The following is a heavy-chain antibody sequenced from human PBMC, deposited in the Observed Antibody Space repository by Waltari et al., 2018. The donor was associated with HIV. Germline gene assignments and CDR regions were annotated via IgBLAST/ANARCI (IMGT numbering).Heavy chain of an antibody. CDR3: VSGVVPAPAPPFWYLDV. CDR2: ISRNGDHI. J-gene: IGHJ2*01. D-gene: IGHD3-3*01. CDR1: GFLFSTYS. Sequence: VESGGGLVKPGGSLRLSCTTSGFLFSTYSMSWVRQAPGKGLQWVSSISRNGDHIYYEDSLKGRFTISRDDARSSLYLQMDSLRAEDTAVYYCVSGVVPAPAPPFWYLDVWGRGTLVTVSS. V-gene: IGHV3-21*01.